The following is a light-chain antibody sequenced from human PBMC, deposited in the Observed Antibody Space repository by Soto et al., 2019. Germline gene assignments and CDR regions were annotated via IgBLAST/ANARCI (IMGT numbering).Light chain of an antibody. J-gene: IGKJ1*01. CDR1: QSVSSSY. Sequence: EIVLTQSPDTLSLSPGERATLSCRASQSVSSSYLAWYQQKPGQAPRLLIYGASTRATGIPDRFSGSGSGTDFTLTISRLEPEDFAVYYCRQYGSSSWTFGQGTKVDIK. CDR2: GAS. CDR3: RQYGSSSWT. V-gene: IGKV3-20*01.